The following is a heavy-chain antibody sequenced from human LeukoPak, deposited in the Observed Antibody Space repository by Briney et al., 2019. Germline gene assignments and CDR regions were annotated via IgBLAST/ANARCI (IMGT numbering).Heavy chain of an antibody. J-gene: IGHJ4*02. CDR2: ISYDGSNK. V-gene: IGHV3-30*04. Sequence: GGSLRLSCAASGFTFSSYAMHWVRQAPGKGLEWVAVISYDGSNKYYADSVKGRFTISRDNSKNTLYLQMNSLRAEDTAVYYCAKDLGQWLVPGGYFDYWGQGTLVTVSS. CDR1: GFTFSSYA. D-gene: IGHD6-19*01. CDR3: AKDLGQWLVPGGYFDY.